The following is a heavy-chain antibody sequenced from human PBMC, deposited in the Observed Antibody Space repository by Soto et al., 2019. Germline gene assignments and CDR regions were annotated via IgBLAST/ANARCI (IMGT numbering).Heavy chain of an antibody. CDR1: GGSITSSSYY. V-gene: IGHV4-39*01. Sequence: QLHLRESGPGLVKPSETLSLTCTVSGGSITSSSYYWGWIRQPPGQGLEWIGSIYYSGSTYYNPSLKSRVTISVDTSKNQFSRKLSSVTAADTAVYYCATQEVGGSYVYTFDPWGQGTLVTVSS. D-gene: IGHD1-26*01. CDR2: IYYSGST. CDR3: ATQEVGGSYVYTFDP. J-gene: IGHJ5*02.